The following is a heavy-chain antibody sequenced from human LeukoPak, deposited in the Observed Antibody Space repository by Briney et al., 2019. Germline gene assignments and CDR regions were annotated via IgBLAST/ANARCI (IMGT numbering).Heavy chain of an antibody. D-gene: IGHD5-18*01. CDR1: GFTFSDYY. J-gene: IGHJ4*02. CDR2: ISSSSSYT. V-gene: IGHV3-11*03. Sequence: GGSLRLSCAASGFTFSDYYMSWIRQAPGKGLEWVSYISSSSSYTNCADSVKGRFTISRDNSKNTLYLQMNSLRAEDTAVYYCARSVDTAMVSFDYWGQGTLVTVSS. CDR3: ARSVDTAMVSFDY.